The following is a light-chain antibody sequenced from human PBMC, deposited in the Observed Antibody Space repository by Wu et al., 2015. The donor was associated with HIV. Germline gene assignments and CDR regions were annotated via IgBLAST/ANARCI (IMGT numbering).Light chain of an antibody. V-gene: IGKV3-11*01. CDR2: DAS. J-gene: IGKJ2*03. Sequence: VLTQSPGTLSLSPGERATLSCSVSESVSGYLAWYQQRPGQAPRLLIYDASNRATGIPARFSGSGSGTDFTLTISSLEPEDFAVYYCQQRRNWPRSFGQGTKLEIK. CDR3: QQRRNWPRS. CDR1: ESVSGY.